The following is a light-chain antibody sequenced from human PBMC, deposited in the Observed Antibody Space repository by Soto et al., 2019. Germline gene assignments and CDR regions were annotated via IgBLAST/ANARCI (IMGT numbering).Light chain of an antibody. J-gene: IGKJ1*01. CDR1: QSVSSN. CDR2: GAS. Sequence: EIVMTQSPATLSVSPGERATLSCRASQSVSSNLAWYQQKPGQAPRLLIYGASTRATGIPARFSGSGSGKEFTLTLNSLQSEDFAVYYCQQYNNWPRTFGQGTKVEI. CDR3: QQYNNWPRT. V-gene: IGKV3-15*01.